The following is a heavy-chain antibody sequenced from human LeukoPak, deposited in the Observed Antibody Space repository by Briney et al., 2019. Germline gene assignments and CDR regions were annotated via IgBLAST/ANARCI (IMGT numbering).Heavy chain of an antibody. Sequence: GGSPRLSCAASGFTFSSYWMSWVRQAPGKGLEWVANIKQDGSEKYYVDSVKGRFTISRDNAKNSLYLQMNSLRAEDTAVYYCAREAAATINTNWFDPWGQGTLVTVSS. D-gene: IGHD6-25*01. CDR1: GFTFSSYW. CDR2: IKQDGSEK. J-gene: IGHJ5*02. CDR3: AREAAATINTNWFDP. V-gene: IGHV3-7*01.